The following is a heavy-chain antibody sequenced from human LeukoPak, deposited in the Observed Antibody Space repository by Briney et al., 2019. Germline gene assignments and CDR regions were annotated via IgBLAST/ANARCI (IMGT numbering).Heavy chain of an antibody. CDR1: GFTFSSYSMN. V-gene: IGHV4-39*01. Sequence: PGGSLRLSCAASGFTFSSYSMNWVRQAPGKGLEWIGSIYYSGSTYYNPSLKSRVTIFVDTSKNQFSLKLSSVTAADTAVYYCARHIKGAHYFDYWGQGTLVTVSS. CDR2: IYYSGST. CDR3: ARHIKGAHYFDY. D-gene: IGHD3-10*01. J-gene: IGHJ4*02.